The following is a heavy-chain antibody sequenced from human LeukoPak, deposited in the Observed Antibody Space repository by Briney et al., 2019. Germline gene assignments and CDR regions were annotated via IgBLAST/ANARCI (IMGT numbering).Heavy chain of an antibody. CDR2: IRYDGSNK. Sequence: PGGSLRLPCAASGFTFSSYGMHWVRQAPGKGLEWVAFIRYDGSNKYYADSVKGRFTISRDNSKNTLYLQMNSLRAEDTAVYYCAEGAHPLDIVVVPAVTPWGQGTLVTVSS. D-gene: IGHD2-2*03. CDR1: GFTFSSYG. CDR3: AEGAHPLDIVVVPAVTP. J-gene: IGHJ5*02. V-gene: IGHV3-30*02.